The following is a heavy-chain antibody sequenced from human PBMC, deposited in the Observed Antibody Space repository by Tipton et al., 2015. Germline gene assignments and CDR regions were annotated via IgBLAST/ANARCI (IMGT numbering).Heavy chain of an antibody. J-gene: IGHJ4*02. D-gene: IGHD4-17*01. V-gene: IGHV4-59*01. CDR3: ARADYDDFFDY. CDR1: GGSISSYY. Sequence: TLSLTCTVSGGSISSYYWSWIRQPPGKGLEWIGYIYHSWSGSTNYNPSLKSRVTISVDTSKNQFSLRLSSVTAADTAVYYCARADYDDFFDYWGQGTLVTVSS. CDR2: IYHSWSGST.